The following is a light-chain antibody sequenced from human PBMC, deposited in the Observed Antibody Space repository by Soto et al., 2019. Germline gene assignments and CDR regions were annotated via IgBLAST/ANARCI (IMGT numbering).Light chain of an antibody. CDR3: QQYYNWPYT. J-gene: IGKJ2*01. CDR2: GAS. Sequence: EIVMTQSPATLSVSPGERATLSCRASQSLSGNLAWYQQKPGQSPSLLIYGASKRATGVPVRFSASGSGTDFTLTISSLQSEDVAVYYCQQYYNWPYTFGQGTKLEIK. CDR1: QSLSGN. V-gene: IGKV3-15*01.